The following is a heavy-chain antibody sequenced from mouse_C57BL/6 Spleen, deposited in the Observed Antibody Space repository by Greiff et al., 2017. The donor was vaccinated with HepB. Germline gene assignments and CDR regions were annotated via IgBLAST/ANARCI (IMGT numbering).Heavy chain of an antibody. V-gene: IGHV2-6-1*01. J-gene: IGHJ4*01. CDR2: IWSDGST. Sequence: QVQLQQSGPGLVAPSQSLSITCTVSGFSLTSYGVHWVRQPPGKGLEWLVVIWSDGSTTYNSALKSRLSISKDNSKSQVFLKMNSLQTDDTAMYYCARHAGIYSNYAMDYWGQGTSVTVSS. CDR1: GFSLTSYG. CDR3: ARHAGIYSNYAMDY. D-gene: IGHD2-5*01.